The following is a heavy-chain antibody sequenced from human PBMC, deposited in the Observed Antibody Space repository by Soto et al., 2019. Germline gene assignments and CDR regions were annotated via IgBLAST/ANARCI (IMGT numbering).Heavy chain of an antibody. CDR3: ARWGTTGGLDV. D-gene: IGHD3-16*01. V-gene: IGHV3-33*05. CDR2: TSYAGSNN. CDR1: GFTFRSYV. Sequence: QVQLVESGGGVVQPGTSLRLSCVGSGFTFRSYVIHWVRQAPGKGLEWFALTSYAGSNNFYGDSVKGRFTISRHNSRNTVELQMDSLRFEDTALYYCARWGTTGGLDVWGQGTLVSVSS. J-gene: IGHJ4*02.